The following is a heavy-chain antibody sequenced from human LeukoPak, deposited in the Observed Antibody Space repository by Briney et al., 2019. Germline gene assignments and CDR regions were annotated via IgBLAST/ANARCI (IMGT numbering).Heavy chain of an antibody. CDR3: AKDSSGYLFDY. J-gene: IGHJ4*02. Sequence: PGGSLRLSCAASGFTFSSYGMHWVRQAPGKGLEWVAFIRYDGGNKYYADSVKGRFTISRDNSKNTLYLQMNSLRAEDTAVYYCAKDSSGYLFDYWGQGTLVTVSS. CDR1: GFTFSSYG. CDR2: IRYDGGNK. D-gene: IGHD3-22*01. V-gene: IGHV3-30*02.